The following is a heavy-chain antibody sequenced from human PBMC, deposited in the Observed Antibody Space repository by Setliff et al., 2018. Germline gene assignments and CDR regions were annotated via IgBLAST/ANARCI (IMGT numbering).Heavy chain of an antibody. CDR1: GGSISSSNW. CDR3: ARDLTYYDFWSGYYSPRAFDI. CDR2: IYHSGSN. V-gene: IGHV4-4*02. Sequence: PSETLSLTCAVSGGSISSSNWWSWARQPPGKGLEWIGEIYHSGSNNYNPSLKSRVTISVDKSKNQFSLKLSSVTAADTAVYYCARDLTYYDFWSGYYSPRAFDIWGQGTMVTVSS. D-gene: IGHD3-3*01. J-gene: IGHJ3*02.